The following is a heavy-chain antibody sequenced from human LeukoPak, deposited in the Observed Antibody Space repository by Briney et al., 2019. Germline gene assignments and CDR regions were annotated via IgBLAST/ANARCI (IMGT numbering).Heavy chain of an antibody. CDR2: IYHSGST. D-gene: IGHD3-10*01. Sequence: TRSPTCALSRGSTTTINCWSWVRQATRKGLGWSGEIYHSGSTNYNPSLKSRVTISVDKSKNQFSLKLSSVTAADTAVYYCASEPYGSGSFLGAFDIWGQGTMVTVSS. CDR1: RGSTTTINC. V-gene: IGHV4-4*02. CDR3: ASEPYGSGSFLGAFDI. J-gene: IGHJ3*02.